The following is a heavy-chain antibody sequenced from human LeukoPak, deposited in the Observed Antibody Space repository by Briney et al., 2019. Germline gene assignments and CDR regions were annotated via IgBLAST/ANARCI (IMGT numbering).Heavy chain of an antibody. V-gene: IGHV4-59*01. J-gene: IGHJ4*02. CDR1: GGSISSYY. D-gene: IGHD1-26*01. CDR3: ARDGWELPFNY. CDR2: IYYSGST. Sequence: SETLSLTCTVSGGSISSYYWSWLRQPPGKGLEWIGYIYYSGSTNYNPSLKSRVTISVDTSKNQFSLKLSSVTAADTAVYYCARDGWELPFNYWGQGTLVTVSS.